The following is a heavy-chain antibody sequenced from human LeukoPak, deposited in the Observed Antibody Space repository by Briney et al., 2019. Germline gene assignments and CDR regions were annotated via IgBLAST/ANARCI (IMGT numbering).Heavy chain of an antibody. CDR3: ARIRGGLVDS. CDR1: GGSISSCSYY. D-gene: IGHD4-23*01. CDR2: FHYSGST. V-gene: IGHV4-39*01. Sequence: SETLSLTCTVSGGSISSCSYYWGWVRQPPGQGLVWFGSFHYSGSTHNNSSLKSRIFMSVNTSKTEFFLNHSSVIAADTGIYFCARIRGGLVDSWGQGTLVTVSS. J-gene: IGHJ4*02.